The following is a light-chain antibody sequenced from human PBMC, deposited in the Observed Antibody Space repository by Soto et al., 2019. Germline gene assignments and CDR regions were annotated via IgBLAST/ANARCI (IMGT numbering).Light chain of an antibody. V-gene: IGKV3-11*01. CDR3: QQRKT. J-gene: IGKJ3*01. CDR2: DAS. Sequence: EIVLTQSPATLSLCPGERATLSCRASQSVSSYLAWYQQKPGQAPRLLIYDASNRATGIPARFSGSGSGTDFTLTISSLEPEDFEVYYCQQRKTFGPGTKVAIK. CDR1: QSVSSY.